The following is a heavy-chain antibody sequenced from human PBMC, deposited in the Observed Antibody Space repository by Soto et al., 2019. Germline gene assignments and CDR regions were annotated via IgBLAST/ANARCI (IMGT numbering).Heavy chain of an antibody. Sequence: APVKVSCKASGYTFTSYVSSWVRQAPGQGLEWMGWISAYNCNTNYAQKLQGRVTMTTDTSTSTAYRELRSLRSDDTAVYYCARDCXWFVVRRAAIQTNWFDTWGQAPLVTVSS. J-gene: IGHJ5*02. CDR3: ARDCXWFVVRRAAIQTNWFDT. CDR1: GYTFTSYV. V-gene: IGHV1-18*01. CDR2: ISAYNCNT. D-gene: IGHD2-2*02.